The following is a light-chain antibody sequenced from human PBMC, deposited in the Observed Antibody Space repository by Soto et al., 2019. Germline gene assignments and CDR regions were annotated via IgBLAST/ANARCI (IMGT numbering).Light chain of an antibody. Sequence: QSALTLPASVSGSPGQSITISCTGTYNLVSWYQQHPGKAPKLMIFEVNKRPSGVSYRFSGSKSGNTASLTISALQAEDEADYFCCSYAGNRRVFGGGTKLTVL. V-gene: IGLV2-23*02. CDR3: CSYAGNRRV. CDR2: EVN. CDR1: YNL. J-gene: IGLJ3*02.